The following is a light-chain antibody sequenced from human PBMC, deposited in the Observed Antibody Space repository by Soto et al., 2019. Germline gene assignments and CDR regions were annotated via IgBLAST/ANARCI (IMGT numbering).Light chain of an antibody. CDR3: CSYAGTYTLYV. V-gene: IGLV2-11*01. Sequence: QSALTQPRSVSGSRGQSVTISCTGTSSDVGGYNYVSWYQQHPGKAPKLMIFDASKRPSGVPDRFSGSKSGNTASLTISGLQAEDEADYYCCSYAGTYTLYVFGTGTKLTVL. CDR1: SSDVGGYNY. CDR2: DAS. J-gene: IGLJ1*01.